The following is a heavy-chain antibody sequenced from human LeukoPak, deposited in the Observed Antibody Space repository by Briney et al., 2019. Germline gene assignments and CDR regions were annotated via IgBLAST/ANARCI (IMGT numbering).Heavy chain of an antibody. CDR1: GFTFGDYA. CDR2: LRSKAYDGTT. J-gene: IGHJ5*02. V-gene: IGHV3-49*04. D-gene: IGHD3-22*01. CDR3: TRDIYNDYDSSGYLTGFDP. Sequence: GGSLSLSCTASGFTFGDYAMSWVRQAPGKGREWVGFLRSKAYDGTTEYVASVKGRFTISRDVSKSIAHLQMNSLKTEDTAVYYCTRDIYNDYDSSGYLTGFDPWGQGTLVTVSS.